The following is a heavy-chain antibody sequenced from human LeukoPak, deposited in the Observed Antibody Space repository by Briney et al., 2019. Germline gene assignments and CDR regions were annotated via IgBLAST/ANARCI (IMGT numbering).Heavy chain of an antibody. D-gene: IGHD1-26*01. V-gene: IGHV3-48*01. Sequence: GGSLRLSCAASGFTFSSYSMNWVRQAPGKGLEWVSYISSSSSTIYYADSVKGRFTISRDNAKNSLYLQMNSLRAEDTAVYYCARDRPVGAFDYWGQGTLVTVSS. CDR1: GFTFSSYS. CDR3: ARDRPVGAFDY. J-gene: IGHJ4*02. CDR2: ISSSSSTI.